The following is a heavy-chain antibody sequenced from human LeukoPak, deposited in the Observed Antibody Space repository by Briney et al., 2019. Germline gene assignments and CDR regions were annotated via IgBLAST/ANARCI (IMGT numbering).Heavy chain of an antibody. V-gene: IGHV4-39*07. Sequence: PSETLSLTCTVSGGSISSSTFYWGWIRQPPGKGPEWIGSLYHSGSTYYNPSLKSRVTISVDTSKNQFSLKLSSVAAADTAVYYCTRPYYYDSSGSPDYWGQGTLVTVSS. CDR1: GGSISSSTFY. D-gene: IGHD3-22*01. CDR3: TRPYYYDSSGSPDY. J-gene: IGHJ4*02. CDR2: LYHSGST.